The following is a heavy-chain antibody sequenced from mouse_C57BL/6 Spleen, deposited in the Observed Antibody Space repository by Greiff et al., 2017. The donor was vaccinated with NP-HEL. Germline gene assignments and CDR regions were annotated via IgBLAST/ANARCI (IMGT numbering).Heavy chain of an antibody. J-gene: IGHJ2*01. CDR1: GYAFSSSW. D-gene: IGHD1-1*01. CDR2: IYPGDGDT. Sequence: QVQLQQSGPELVKPGASVKISCKASGYAFSSSWMNWVKQRPGKGLEWIGRIYPGDGDTNYNGKFKGKATLTADKSSSTAYMQLSSLTSEDSAVYFCARRRYYGFDYWGQGTTLTVSS. CDR3: ARRRYYGFDY. V-gene: IGHV1-82*01.